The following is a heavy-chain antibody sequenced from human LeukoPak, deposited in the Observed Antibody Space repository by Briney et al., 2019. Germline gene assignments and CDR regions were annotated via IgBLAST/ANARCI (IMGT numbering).Heavy chain of an antibody. CDR2: ISNDGYTQ. J-gene: IGHJ4*02. CDR3: SKDWGEYYYGSGSYYNSDGY. Sequence: GRSLRLSCEASGFTFSTYGMHWVRHALGRGLEWVAVISNDGYTQYYADSVKGRFTISRDNSKNALFLQMNSLRAEDTAVYYCSKDWGEYYYGSGSYYNSDGYWGQGTLVTVSS. CDR1: GFTFSTYG. V-gene: IGHV3-30*18. D-gene: IGHD3-10*01.